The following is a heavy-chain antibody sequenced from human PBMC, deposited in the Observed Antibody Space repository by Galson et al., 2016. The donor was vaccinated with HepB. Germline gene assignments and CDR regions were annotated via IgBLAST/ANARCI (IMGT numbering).Heavy chain of an antibody. CDR1: GFTFSNYG. J-gene: IGHJ6*04. Sequence: SLRLSCAASGFTFSNYGMTWVRQAPGKGLEVVSRLSRSGDSTGYADSVKGRFTISRDNSKNTLSLQMNSLTADDTAIYYCVQRNTAPAVWGKGTTVTVSS. D-gene: IGHD1/OR15-1a*01. V-gene: IGHV3-23*01. CDR3: VQRNTAPAV. CDR2: LSRSGDST.